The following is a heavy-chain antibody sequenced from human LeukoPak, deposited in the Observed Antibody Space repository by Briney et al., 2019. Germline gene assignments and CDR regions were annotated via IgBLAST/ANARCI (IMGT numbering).Heavy chain of an antibody. V-gene: IGHV3-30*02. Sequence: GGSLRLSCAASGFTFSSYGMHWVRQAPGKGLEWVAFIRYDGSNKYYADSVKGRFTISRDNSKNTLYLQMNSQRAEETAVYYCAKDRGTSVVPGFWGQGTLVTVSS. CDR1: GFTFSSYG. CDR2: IRYDGSNK. D-gene: IGHD2-2*01. CDR3: AKDRGTSVVPGF. J-gene: IGHJ4*02.